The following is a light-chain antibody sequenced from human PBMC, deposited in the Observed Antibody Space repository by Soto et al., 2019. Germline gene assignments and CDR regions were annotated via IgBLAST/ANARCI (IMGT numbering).Light chain of an antibody. J-gene: IGLJ1*01. CDR2: GNT. Sequence: QSVLTQPPSVSGAPGQRVTISCTGSSSNIGAGYDVQWYQQLPGTAPKLLMYGNTNRPSGVPDRFSGSKSGTSASLAITGLQAEDEAVYYCQSYDSSLTALYVFGTGTKVTVL. CDR3: QSYDSSLTALYV. CDR1: SSNIGAGYD. V-gene: IGLV1-40*01.